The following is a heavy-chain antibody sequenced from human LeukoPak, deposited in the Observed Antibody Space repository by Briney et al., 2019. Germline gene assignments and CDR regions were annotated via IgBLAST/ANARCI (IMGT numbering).Heavy chain of an antibody. Sequence: GRSLRLSCAASGFTFSTYTMNWVRQAPGKGLEWVSSISSSSSSIYYVDSVKGRFTISRDNAKNSLYLQMSSLRAEDTAVYYCARRSLGDYPSFDYWGQGTLVTVSS. CDR1: GFTFSTYT. V-gene: IGHV3-21*01. CDR3: ARRSLGDYPSFDY. J-gene: IGHJ4*02. D-gene: IGHD4-17*01. CDR2: ISSSSSSI.